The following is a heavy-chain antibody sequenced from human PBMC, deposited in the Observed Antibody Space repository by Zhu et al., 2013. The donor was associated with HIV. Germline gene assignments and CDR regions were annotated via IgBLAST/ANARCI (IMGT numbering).Heavy chain of an antibody. CDR3: ARDVVSNGWYSLRYYHYGMDV. CDR2: INPNNVGT. Sequence: QVQLVQSGAEVKKPGASVRVSCMASGYTFTAYYIHWVRQAPGQGLEWMGWINPNNVGTDYAQNFKGRVTMTRDTSTSTAYMELTRLTSDDTAVYYCARDVVSNGWYSLRYYHYGMDVWGQGTTVTVSS. V-gene: IGHV1-2*02. CDR1: GYTFTAYY. D-gene: IGHD6-19*01. J-gene: IGHJ6*02.